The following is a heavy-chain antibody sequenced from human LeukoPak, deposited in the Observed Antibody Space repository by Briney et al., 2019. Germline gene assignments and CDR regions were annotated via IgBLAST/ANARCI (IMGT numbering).Heavy chain of an antibody. Sequence: SETPSLTCTVSGGSISSHYWSWIRQPPGKGLEWIGYIYYSGSTNYNPSLKSRVTISVDTSKNQFSLKLSSVTAADTAVYYCARVRQQGYYYYMDVWGKGTTVTVSS. V-gene: IGHV4-59*11. CDR3: ARVRQQGYYYYMDV. J-gene: IGHJ6*03. CDR1: GGSISSHY. CDR2: IYYSGST. D-gene: IGHD1-1*01.